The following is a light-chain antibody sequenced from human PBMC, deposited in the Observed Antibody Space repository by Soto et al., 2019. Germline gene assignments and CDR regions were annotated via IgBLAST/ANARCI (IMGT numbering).Light chain of an antibody. CDR2: AAS. V-gene: IGKV3-20*01. Sequence: LTQSPGTLSLSPGERASLSCTASQSVSNSFLAWYQQKAGQSPRLLIYAASARAIGIPDRFSGSGSGTDFTLTISRLEPEDFAVYYCQQYGHSPRTFGQGTKVDIK. CDR3: QQYGHSPRT. J-gene: IGKJ1*01. CDR1: QSVSNSF.